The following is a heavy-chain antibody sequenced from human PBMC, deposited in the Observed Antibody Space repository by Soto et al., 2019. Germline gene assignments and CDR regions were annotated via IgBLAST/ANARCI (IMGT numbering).Heavy chain of an antibody. V-gene: IGHV1-69*01. CDR1: GGTFSNYG. Sequence: QVQLVQSGAEIKKPGASVKVSCKASGGTFSNYGISWVRQAPGQGLGWVGGFIPVFGTANYAHPFRDQVTLSADASTSTAYMEVRNLRSDDTAIYYCATDPGGVRWFRAHGYLDSWRQGTLVTVSA. CDR2: FIPVFGTA. J-gene: IGHJ4*02. CDR3: ATDPGGVRWFRAHGYLDS. D-gene: IGHD3-10*01.